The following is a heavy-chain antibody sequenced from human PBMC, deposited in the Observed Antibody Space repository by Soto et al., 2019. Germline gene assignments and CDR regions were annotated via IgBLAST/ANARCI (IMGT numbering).Heavy chain of an antibody. V-gene: IGHV1-3*01. CDR1: GYTFTTIT. D-gene: IGHD3-9*01. Sequence: QVQLLQSGAEVKKPGASVKISYKASGYTFTTITIHWVRQAPGQRPEWMGWINAANANTKYSQSFQGRITITGDTSASTAYMELGSLRSEDTAVYYCARGSFDWFPYFDYWAQGTLVTVSS. J-gene: IGHJ4*02. CDR3: ARGSFDWFPYFDY. CDR2: INAANANT.